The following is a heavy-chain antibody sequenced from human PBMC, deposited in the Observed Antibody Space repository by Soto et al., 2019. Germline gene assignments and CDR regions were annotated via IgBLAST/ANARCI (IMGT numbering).Heavy chain of an antibody. CDR3: ARTATQCSRTSCYTVSLDF. V-gene: IGHV4-34*01. Sequence: SETLSLTCTVLGGSFSVYYWGWIRQPPGKGLEWIGEINRDGVTNYNPSLKSRLTISVDTSKNQFSLNLNSVTAADTAVYYCARTATQCSRTSCYTVSLDFWGQGTLVTVSS. J-gene: IGHJ4*02. D-gene: IGHD2-2*02. CDR1: GGSFSVYY. CDR2: INRDGVT.